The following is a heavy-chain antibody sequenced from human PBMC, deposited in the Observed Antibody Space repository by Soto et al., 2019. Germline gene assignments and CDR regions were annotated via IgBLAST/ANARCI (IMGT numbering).Heavy chain of an antibody. CDR2: TNTNTGGT. D-gene: IGHD5-12*01. J-gene: IGHJ4*02. V-gene: IGHV1-2*02. CDR1: GYTFTDYY. CDR3: VRDRVPTAPEFDY. Sequence: QVQLVQSGAEVKKPGASVKVSCKASGYTFTDYYIHWVRQAPGQGPEWLGWTNTNTGGTNYAQKFKGRVTGTRDTSTNTAYMDLYRLTSDDTAVYYCVRDRVPTAPEFDYWGQGTLITVSS.